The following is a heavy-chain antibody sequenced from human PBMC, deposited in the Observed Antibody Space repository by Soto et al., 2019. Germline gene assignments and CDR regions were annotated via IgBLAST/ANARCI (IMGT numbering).Heavy chain of an antibody. CDR1: GFTFSSYA. CDR2: ISGSGGST. CDR3: AKMEDVWDIVLMEYYYYYGMDV. Sequence: GGSLRLSCAASGFTFSSYAMSWVRQAPGKGLEWVSAISGSGGSTYYADSVKGRFTISRDNSKNTLYLQMNSLRAEDTAVYYCAKMEDVWDIVLMEYYYYYGMDVWGQGTTVTVSS. J-gene: IGHJ6*02. V-gene: IGHV3-23*01. D-gene: IGHD2-8*01.